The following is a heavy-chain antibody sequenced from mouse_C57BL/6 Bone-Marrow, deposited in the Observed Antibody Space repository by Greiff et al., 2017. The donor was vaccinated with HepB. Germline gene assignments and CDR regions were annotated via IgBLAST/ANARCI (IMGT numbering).Heavy chain of an antibody. D-gene: IGHD3-2*02. Sequence: VQLQQPGAELVRPGSSVKLSCKASGYTFTSYWMDWVKQRPGQGLEWIGNIYPSDSETHYNQKFKDKATLTVDKSSSTAYMQRSSLTSEDSAVYYCARSQLRLQGFDYWGQGTTLTVSS. CDR2: IYPSDSET. V-gene: IGHV1-61*01. CDR1: GYTFTSYW. J-gene: IGHJ2*01. CDR3: ARSQLRLQGFDY.